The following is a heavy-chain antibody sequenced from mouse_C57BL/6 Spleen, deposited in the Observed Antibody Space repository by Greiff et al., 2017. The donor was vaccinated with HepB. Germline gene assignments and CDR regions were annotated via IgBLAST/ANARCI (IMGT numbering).Heavy chain of an antibody. CDR1: GSTFSSYA. V-gene: IGHV5-4*01. Sequence: EVKLQESGGGLVKPGGPLKLSCAAPGSTFSSYAMSWVRQTPEKRLEWVATISDGGSYTDYTDNVKGRFTFSRDNAKNNPYLQMSQLKSEDTAMYYCARDRPLYYDYVGGFAYWGQGTLVTVSA. CDR2: ISDGGSYT. CDR3: ARDRPLYYDYVGGFAY. D-gene: IGHD2-4*01. J-gene: IGHJ3*01.